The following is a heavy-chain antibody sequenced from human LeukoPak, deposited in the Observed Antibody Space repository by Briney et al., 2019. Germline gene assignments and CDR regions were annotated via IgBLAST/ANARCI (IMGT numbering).Heavy chain of an antibody. D-gene: IGHD5/OR15-5a*01. Sequence: GGSLRLSCAASGFTFSGYAMHWVRQAPGKGLEWLTVISTDGNDKHYADSVKGRFTVSRDNSKNTLFLQMNNLRTEDTAVYYCAKDKSVSADYYFDYWGQGTQVTVSS. V-gene: IGHV3-30*04. CDR3: AKDKSVSADYYFDY. CDR2: ISTDGNDK. J-gene: IGHJ4*02. CDR1: GFTFSGYA.